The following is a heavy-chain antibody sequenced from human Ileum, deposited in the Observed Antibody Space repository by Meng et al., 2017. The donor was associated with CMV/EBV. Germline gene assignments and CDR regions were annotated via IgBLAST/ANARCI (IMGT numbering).Heavy chain of an antibody. CDR1: GFTSPIYG. CDR2: IYGNGAKI. CDR3: IRDASPGGADY. J-gene: IGHJ4*02. Sequence: GGSLRPSCVGSGFTSPIYGLHWVRQAPGKGLEWVSGIYGNGAKIDYADSVKGRFTIYRGNAKDSLYLQMNSLRIEDTAVYFCIRDASPGGADYWGQGTLVTVSS. D-gene: IGHD3-10*01. V-gene: IGHV3-9*02.